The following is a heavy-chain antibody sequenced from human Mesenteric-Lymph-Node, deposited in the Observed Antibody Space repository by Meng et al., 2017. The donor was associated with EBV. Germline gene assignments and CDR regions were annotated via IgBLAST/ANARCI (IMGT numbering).Heavy chain of an antibody. J-gene: IGHJ4*02. Sequence: QGHLQEAGPGLLTPSETLSLTCAVYGGSFSGYYWGWIRPPPGKGLEWIGEINHSGSTNYNPSLKSRVTISVDTSKNQFSLKLSSVTAADTAVYYRARYSASSGYYNDWGQGTLVTVSS. D-gene: IGHD3-22*01. CDR1: GGSFSGYY. V-gene: IGHV4-34*10. CDR3: ARYSASSGYYND. CDR2: INHSGST.